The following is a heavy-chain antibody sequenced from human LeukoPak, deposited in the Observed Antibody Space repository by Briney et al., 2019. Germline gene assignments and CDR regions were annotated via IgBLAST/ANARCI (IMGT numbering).Heavy chain of an antibody. CDR1: GFTFSSYS. J-gene: IGHJ5*02. CDR3: AKASWARMDWFDP. V-gene: IGHV3-21*04. D-gene: IGHD2-8*01. CDR2: ISSSSSYI. Sequence: GGSLRLSCAASGFTFSSYSMNWVRQAPGKGLEWVSSISSSSSYIYYADSVRGRFIITRDNIKNTVYLQMKSLRVEDTAIYYCAKASWARMDWFDPWGQGTLVTVSS.